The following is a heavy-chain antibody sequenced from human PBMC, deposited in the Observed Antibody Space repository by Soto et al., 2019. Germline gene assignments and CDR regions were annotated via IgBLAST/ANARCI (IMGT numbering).Heavy chain of an antibody. D-gene: IGHD5-18*01. J-gene: IGHJ4*01. CDR2: FHFSGST. V-gene: IGHV4-59*01. CDR1: GGSINGYY. CDR3: ARASGYSYGYDDFFDN. Sequence: QVQLQESGPGLVKPSETLSLTCPVSGGSINGYYWTWLRQSPTNGLEWIGYFHFSGSTKYNPSLESRLTISADTSKNQIYLTLSSVTAADTAVYYCARASGYSYGYDDFFDNWGQGTLANVSS.